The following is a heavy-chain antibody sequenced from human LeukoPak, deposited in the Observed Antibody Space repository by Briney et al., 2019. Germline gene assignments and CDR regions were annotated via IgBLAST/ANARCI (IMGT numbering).Heavy chain of an antibody. CDR3: AKGYCSGTSCYSGLD. J-gene: IGHJ4*02. CDR2: IRYDGSNK. D-gene: IGHD2-2*01. Sequence: GGSLRLSCVASGFTFSSYGKHWVRQAPGKGLEWVAFIRYDGSNKYYADSVKGRFTISRDNSKNTLSLQMNSLRPEDTALYYCAKGYCSGTSCYSGLDWGQGTLVTVSS. V-gene: IGHV3-30*02. CDR1: GFTFSSYG.